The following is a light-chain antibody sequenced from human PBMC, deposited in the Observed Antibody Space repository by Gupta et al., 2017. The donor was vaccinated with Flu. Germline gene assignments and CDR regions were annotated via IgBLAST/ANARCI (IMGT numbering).Light chain of an antibody. Sequence: QSITTSCTGSNSDIGAYVSWYQHHPGRVPNLMIYEVNNRPSGISNRFSGSKSGNTASLTISGLQAEDEADYYCHSYTGGTTPWVFGGGTKLTVL. CDR1: NSDIGAY. CDR3: HSYTGGTTPWV. J-gene: IGLJ2*01. CDR2: EVN. V-gene: IGLV2-14*01.